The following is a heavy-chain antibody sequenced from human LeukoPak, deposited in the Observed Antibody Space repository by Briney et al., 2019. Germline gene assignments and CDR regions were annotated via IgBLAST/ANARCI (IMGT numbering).Heavy chain of an antibody. CDR2: TYTDGRT. V-gene: IGHV3-53*01. Sequence: PGRSLRLSCAASGFTVSSDYMSWVRQAPGKGLEWVSVTYTDGRTFFADFVKGRFTISRDTSKNMLYLQMNSLGVEDTAVYYCARGTPTVSAGHYWGQGTLVTVSS. J-gene: IGHJ4*02. CDR1: GFTVSSDY. D-gene: IGHD2-15*01. CDR3: ARGTPTVSAGHY.